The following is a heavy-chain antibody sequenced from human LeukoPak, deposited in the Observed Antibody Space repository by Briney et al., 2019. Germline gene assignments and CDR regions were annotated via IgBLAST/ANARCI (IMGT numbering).Heavy chain of an antibody. CDR3: ARCGGDCYYSPAFDI. J-gene: IGHJ3*02. Sequence: SETLSLTCTVSGGSISSYYWSWIRQPPGKGLEWIGYIYYSGSTNYNPSLKSRVTISVDTSKNQFSLKLSSVTAADTAVYYCARCGGDCYYSPAFDIWGQGTMVTVSS. D-gene: IGHD2-21*02. CDR2: IYYSGST. CDR1: GGSISSYY. V-gene: IGHV4-59*01.